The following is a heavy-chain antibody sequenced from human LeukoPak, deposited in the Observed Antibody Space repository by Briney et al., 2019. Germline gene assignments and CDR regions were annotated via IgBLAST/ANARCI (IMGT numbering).Heavy chain of an antibody. CDR3: ARCGGDCYYSPAFDI. J-gene: IGHJ3*02. Sequence: SETLSLTCTVSGGSISSYYWSWIRQPPGKGLEWIGYIYYSGSTNYNPSLKSRVTISVDTSKNQFSLKLSSVTAADTAVYYCARCGGDCYYSPAFDIWGQGTMVTVSS. D-gene: IGHD2-21*02. CDR2: IYYSGST. CDR1: GGSISSYY. V-gene: IGHV4-59*01.